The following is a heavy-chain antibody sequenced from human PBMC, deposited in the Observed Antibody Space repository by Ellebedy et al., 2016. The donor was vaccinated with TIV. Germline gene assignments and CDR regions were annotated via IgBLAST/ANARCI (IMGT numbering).Heavy chain of an antibody. CDR3: ARGSNGWYQRADY. CDR2: IGSETYGETT. V-gene: IGHV3-49*03. CDR1: GFTFGDYA. Sequence: GESLKIFCTASGFTFGDYAMSWFRQAPGKGLEWVGFIGSETYGETTDYAASLKGRFTISRDDSKSIAYLQMNSLKIEDTAIYYCARGSNGWYQRADYWGQGTLVTVSS. D-gene: IGHD6-19*01. J-gene: IGHJ4*02.